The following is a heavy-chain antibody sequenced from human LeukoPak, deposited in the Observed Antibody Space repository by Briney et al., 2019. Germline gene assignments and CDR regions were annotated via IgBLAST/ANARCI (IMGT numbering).Heavy chain of an antibody. J-gene: IGHJ4*02. CDR3: AREDSYYYGSGSYPFDY. Sequence: GGSLRLSCAASGFTFSDYYMTWIRQAPGKGLEYVSYISGSNNDATYADSVKGRFTISRDNAKNSLYLQMNSLRAEDTAVYYCAREDSYYYGSGSYPFDYWGQGTLVTVSS. D-gene: IGHD3-10*01. V-gene: IGHV3-11*06. CDR2: ISGSNNDA. CDR1: GFTFSDYY.